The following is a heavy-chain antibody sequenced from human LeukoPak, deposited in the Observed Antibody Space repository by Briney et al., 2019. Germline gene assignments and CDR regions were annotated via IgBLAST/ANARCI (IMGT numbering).Heavy chain of an antibody. CDR1: GFTFSSYW. J-gene: IGHJ4*02. V-gene: IGHV3-7*01. D-gene: IGHD6-19*01. CDR3: ARTGPQWLVGSIDY. Sequence: GGSLRLSCAASGFTFSSYWMSWVRQAPGKGLEWVANIKQDGSEKYYVDSVKGRFTISRDNAKNSLYLQMNSLRAEDTAVYYCARTGPQWLVGSIDYWGQGTLVTVSS. CDR2: IKQDGSEK.